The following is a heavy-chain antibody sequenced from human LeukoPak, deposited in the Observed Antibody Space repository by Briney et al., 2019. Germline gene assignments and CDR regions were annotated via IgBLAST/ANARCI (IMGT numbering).Heavy chain of an antibody. V-gene: IGHV4-30-2*01. D-gene: IGHD2-2*01. J-gene: IGHJ3*02. CDR3: ARDRGVVVVPAATRRGAFDI. CDR1: GGSISSGSYY. Sequence: SETLSLTCTVSGGSISSGSYYWSWIRQPPGKGLEWIGYIYHSGSTYYNPSLKSRVTISVDRSKNQFSLKLSSVTAADTAVYYCARDRGVVVVPAATRRGAFDIWGQGTMVTVSS. CDR2: IYHSGST.